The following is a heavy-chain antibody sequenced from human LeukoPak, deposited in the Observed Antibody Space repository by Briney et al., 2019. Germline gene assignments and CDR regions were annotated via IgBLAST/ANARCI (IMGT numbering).Heavy chain of an antibody. CDR1: GGSISSGGYY. CDR3: AREIVALRFIDY. J-gene: IGHJ4*02. Sequence: SETLSLTCTVSGGSISSGGYYWSWIRQHPGEGLEWIGYIYYSGSTYYNPSLKSRVTISVDTSKNQFSLKLNSVTAADTAVYYCAREIVALRFIDYWGQGTLVTVSS. V-gene: IGHV4-31*03. CDR2: IYYSGST. D-gene: IGHD3-3*01.